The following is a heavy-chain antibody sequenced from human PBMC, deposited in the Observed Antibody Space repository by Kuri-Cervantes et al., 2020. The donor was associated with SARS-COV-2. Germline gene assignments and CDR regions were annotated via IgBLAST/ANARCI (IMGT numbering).Heavy chain of an antibody. CDR1: GGTFSSYA. J-gene: IGHJ3*02. CDR3: ASYRNLGGAFDI. CDR2: IIPIFGTA. D-gene: IGHD3-16*01. V-gene: IGHV1-69*13. Sequence: SVKVSCKASGGTFSSYAISWVRQAPGQGLEWMGGIIPIFGTANYAQKFQGRVTITADESTSTAYMELRSLRSDDTAVYYCASYRNLGGAFDIWGQGTMVTVSS.